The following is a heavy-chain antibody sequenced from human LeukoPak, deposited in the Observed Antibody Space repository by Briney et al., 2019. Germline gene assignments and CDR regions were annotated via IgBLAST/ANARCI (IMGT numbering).Heavy chain of an antibody. CDR3: ARDVWVRGVIISDY. Sequence: SETLSLTCAVSGGSNSSTNWWTWVRQPPGEGLEWIGEVDHSGYTNYNPSLKSRVTISVDKSKNHFSLKLSSVTAADTAIYYCARDVWVRGVIISDYWGQGTLVTVSS. V-gene: IGHV4-4*02. J-gene: IGHJ4*02. D-gene: IGHD3-10*01. CDR1: GGSNSSTNW. CDR2: VDHSGYT.